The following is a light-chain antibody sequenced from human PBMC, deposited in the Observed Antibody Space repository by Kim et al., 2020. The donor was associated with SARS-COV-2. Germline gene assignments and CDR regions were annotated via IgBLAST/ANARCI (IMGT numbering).Light chain of an antibody. CDR3: CSRDGTNNHLV. V-gene: IGLV3-19*01. CDR2: GKN. J-gene: IGLJ1*01. CDR1: SIRDSY. Sequence: TVTVTGKGDSIRDSYANWYQQKPGQAPVLVIYGKNERPSGIPGRFSGSRSGDTASLTITGTQADDESDYFCCSRDGTNNHLVFGTGTKVTVL.